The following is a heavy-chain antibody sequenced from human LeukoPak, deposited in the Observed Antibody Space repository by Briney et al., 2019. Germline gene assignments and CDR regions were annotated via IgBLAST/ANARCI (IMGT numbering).Heavy chain of an antibody. D-gene: IGHD6-13*01. J-gene: IGHJ4*02. CDR2: IYPADSDT. CDR1: GFSFTSFW. CDR3: ASRYGGDNSWYDHY. V-gene: IGHV5-51*01. Sequence: GESLKISCKGSGFSFTSFWIGWVRHLPGKGLEWVGIIYPADSDTRYSPSFQGQVTISADKSISTAYLQWSSLRASETAMYYCASRYGGDNSWYDHYWGQGTLVTVSS.